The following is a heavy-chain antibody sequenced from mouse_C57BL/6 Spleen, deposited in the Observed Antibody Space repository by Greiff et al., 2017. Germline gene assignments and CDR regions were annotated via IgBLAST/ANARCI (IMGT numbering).Heavy chain of an antibody. Sequence: QVQLQQPGAELVRPGSSVKLSCKASGYTFTSYWMHWVKQRPIQGLEWIGNIDPSDSETHYNQKFKDKATLTVDKSSSTAYMQLSSLTSEDSAVYYCARQGYGSSYGYFDVWGTGTTVTVSS. D-gene: IGHD1-1*01. CDR1: GYTFTSYW. CDR2: IDPSDSET. V-gene: IGHV1-52*01. J-gene: IGHJ1*03. CDR3: ARQGYGSSYGYFDV.